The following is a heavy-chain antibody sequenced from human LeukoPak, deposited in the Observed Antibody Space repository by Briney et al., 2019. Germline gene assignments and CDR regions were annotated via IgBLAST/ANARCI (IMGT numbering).Heavy chain of an antibody. V-gene: IGHV3-21*01. Sequence: GGSLRLSCAASGFTFSSYSMNWVRQAPGKGLEWVSCISSSGSYIYYADSVKGRFTISRDNAKNSLYLQMDRLRAGDTAVYYCARDEYASSPGYFDYWGQGTLVTVSS. D-gene: IGHD6-6*01. CDR1: GFTFSSYS. CDR2: ISSSGSYI. J-gene: IGHJ4*02. CDR3: ARDEYASSPGYFDY.